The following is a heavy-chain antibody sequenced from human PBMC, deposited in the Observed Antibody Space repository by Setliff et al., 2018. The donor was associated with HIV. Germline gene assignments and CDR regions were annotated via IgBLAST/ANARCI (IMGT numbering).Heavy chain of an antibody. CDR3: ASSAGAVPTTAPYGDYYYYFYMDV. CDR1: GGIFSRFA. CDR2: IIPIFGTP. V-gene: IGHV1-69*05. D-gene: IGHD1-1*01. Sequence: GASVKVSCKASGGIFSRFAFSWVRQAPGQGLEWMGGIIPIFGTPNYAQKSQGRVTITTDESTNTVYMELYSLTSEDTAIYYCASSAGAVPTTAPYGDYYYYFYMDVWGKGTTVTVSS. J-gene: IGHJ6*03.